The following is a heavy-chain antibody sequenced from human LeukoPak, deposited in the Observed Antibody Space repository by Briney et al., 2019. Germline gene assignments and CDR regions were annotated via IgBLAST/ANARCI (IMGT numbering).Heavy chain of an antibody. CDR1: GGSFSGYY. Sequence: SETLSLTCAVYGGSFSGYYWSWIRQPPGKGLEWMGEINHSGSTNYNPSLKSRVTISVDTSKNQFSLTVSYVIAADTAVYYCASLGVYFDYWGQGTLVTVSS. CDR2: INHSGST. J-gene: IGHJ4*02. D-gene: IGHD3-3*01. V-gene: IGHV4-34*01. CDR3: ASLGVYFDY.